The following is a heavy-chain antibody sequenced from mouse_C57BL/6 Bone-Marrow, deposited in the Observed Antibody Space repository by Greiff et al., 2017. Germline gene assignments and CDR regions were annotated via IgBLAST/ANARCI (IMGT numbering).Heavy chain of an antibody. CDR3: ARLITTVVAPQYWYFDV. Sequence: DVQLVESGPGLAKPSQTLSLTCSVTGYSITSDYWNWIRKFPGNKLEYMGYISYSGSTYYNPSLKSRISITRDTSKNQYYLQLHSVTTEETATYNSARLITTVVAPQYWYFDVRGAGTTVTVSS. D-gene: IGHD1-1*01. CDR2: ISYSGST. V-gene: IGHV3-8*01. CDR1: GYSITSDY. J-gene: IGHJ1*01.